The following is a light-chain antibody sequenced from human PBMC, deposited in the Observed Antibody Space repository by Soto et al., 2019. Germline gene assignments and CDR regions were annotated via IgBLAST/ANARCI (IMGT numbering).Light chain of an antibody. Sequence: QSALTQPASVSGSPGQSITISCTGTSSDVGGYNYVSWYQQHPGKAPKVMIYDVSNRPSGVSNRFSGSKSGNTDSLTISGLQAEDEADYYCSSYTSSSTLYFFGSGTKVTVL. CDR3: SSYTSSSTLYF. V-gene: IGLV2-14*03. CDR2: DVS. CDR1: SSDVGGYNY. J-gene: IGLJ1*01.